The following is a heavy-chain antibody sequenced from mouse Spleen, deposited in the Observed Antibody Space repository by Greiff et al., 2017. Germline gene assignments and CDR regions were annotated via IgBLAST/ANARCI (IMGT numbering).Heavy chain of an antibody. CDR1: GYTFTSYW. Sequence: QVQLKQPGAELVMPGASVKLSCKASGYTFTSYWMHWVKQRPGQGLEWIGEIDPSDSYTNYNQKFKGKATLTVDKSSSTAYMQLSSLTSEDSAVYYCARRGDGYYGGYFDVWGAGTTVTVSS. CDR2: IDPSDSYT. CDR3: ARRGDGYYGGYFDV. J-gene: IGHJ1*01. V-gene: IGHV1-69*01. D-gene: IGHD2-3*01.